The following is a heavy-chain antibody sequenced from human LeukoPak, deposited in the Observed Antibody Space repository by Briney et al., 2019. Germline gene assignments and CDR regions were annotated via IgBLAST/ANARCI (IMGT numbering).Heavy chain of an antibody. V-gene: IGHV3-48*03. J-gene: IGHJ6*02. CDR1: GFTFSSYD. D-gene: IGHD3-10*01. CDR3: ARGLWFGEGFGMDV. CDR2: ITKSSNTK. Sequence: GGSLGLSCAASGFTFSSYDMSWVRQAPGKGLEWVSYITKSSNTKYYADSVKGRFTISGDNAQNSMYQQMNSLRAEDTAVYYCARGLWFGEGFGMDVWGQGTTVTVSS.